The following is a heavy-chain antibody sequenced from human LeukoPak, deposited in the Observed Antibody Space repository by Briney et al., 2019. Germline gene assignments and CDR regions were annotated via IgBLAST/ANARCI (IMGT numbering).Heavy chain of an antibody. D-gene: IGHD4-11*01. V-gene: IGHV3-66*01. CDR1: GFTVDGNY. CDR3: ARATYSDYGGGFDC. CDR2: ISRSDSL. J-gene: IGHJ5*01. Sequence: GGSLRLSCAASGFTVDGNYMNWVRQAPGKGLEWGSRISRSDSLYYADPVKRRFTISRDNSRGTLYLQMNSLRAEDTATYYCARATYSDYGGGFDCWGRGTLVTVSS.